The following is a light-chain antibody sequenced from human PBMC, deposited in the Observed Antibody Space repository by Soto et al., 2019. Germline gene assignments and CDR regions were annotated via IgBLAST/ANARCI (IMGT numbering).Light chain of an antibody. CDR3: HQYDNAPQT. CDR2: AAS. V-gene: IGKV3-20*01. J-gene: IGKJ2*01. Sequence: EIVLMQSPGTLSLSPGERATLSCRASQALRRTYIAWYQQKVGQAPRVLIYAASNRATGIPDRFSGSGSGTDFNLTISRLEPEDFAVYYCHQYDNAPQTFGQGTKVEI. CDR1: QALRRTY.